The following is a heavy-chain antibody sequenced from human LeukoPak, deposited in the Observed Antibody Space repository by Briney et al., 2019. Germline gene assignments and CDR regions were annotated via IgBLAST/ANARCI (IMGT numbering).Heavy chain of an antibody. V-gene: IGHV3-21*01. CDR3: AREPRYDYSHDAFDN. CDR2: ISSSSSYI. CDR1: GFTFSSYS. D-gene: IGHD5-12*01. J-gene: IGHJ3*02. Sequence: GGSLRLSCAASGFTFSSYSMNWVRQAPGKGLEWVSSISSSSSYIYYADSVKGRFTISRDNAKNSLYLQMNSLRAEDTAVYYCAREPRYDYSHDAFDNWGQGTMVTVSS.